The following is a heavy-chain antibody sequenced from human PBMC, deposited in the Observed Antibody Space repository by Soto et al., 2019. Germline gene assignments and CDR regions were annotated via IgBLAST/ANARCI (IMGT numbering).Heavy chain of an antibody. CDR1: GYTFPTYG. CDR2: ISAYNGDT. D-gene: IGHD6-6*01. J-gene: IGHJ4*02. CDR3: AGADSSLSGFDY. V-gene: IGHV1-18*01. Sequence: QFKLVQSGAEVKKPGPSVKVSCKAPGYTFPTYGISWVRQAPGQGLEWMGWISAYNGDTNYPQKLQGRVTLITDTPTLTAYMQVRSLRSDDTALYVFAGADSSLSGFDYWGQGTLVTVSS.